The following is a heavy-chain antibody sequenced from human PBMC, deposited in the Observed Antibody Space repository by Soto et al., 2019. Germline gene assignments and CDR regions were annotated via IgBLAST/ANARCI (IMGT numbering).Heavy chain of an antibody. V-gene: IGHV1-69*13. CDR3: ARDGRSPRGTARDYYGMDV. Sequence: ASVKVSCKASGGTFSSYAISWVRQAPGQGLEWMGGIIPIFGTANYAQKFQGRVTITADESTSTAYMELSSLRSEDTAVYYCARDGRSPRGTARDYYGMDVWGQGTTGTVSS. CDR2: IIPIFGTA. CDR1: GGTFSSYA. J-gene: IGHJ6*02. D-gene: IGHD1-1*01.